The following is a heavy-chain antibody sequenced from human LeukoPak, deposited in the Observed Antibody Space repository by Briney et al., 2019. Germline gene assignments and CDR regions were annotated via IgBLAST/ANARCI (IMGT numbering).Heavy chain of an antibody. CDR2: IKSETDGGAI. D-gene: IGHD6-19*01. V-gene: IGHV3-15*07. J-gene: IGHJ4*02. Sequence: GGSLRLSCAASGFIFSNAWMNWVRQAPGKGLEWVGRIKSETDGGAIDYGAPVKGRFTMSRDDSKNTLYLQMNSLKIEDTGMYYCASYIAMAGKHYFNYWGQGTLVTVSP. CDR1: GFIFSNAW. CDR3: ASYIAMAGKHYFNY.